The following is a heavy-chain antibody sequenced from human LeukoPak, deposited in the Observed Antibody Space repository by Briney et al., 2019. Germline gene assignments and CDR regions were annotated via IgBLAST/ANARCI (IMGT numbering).Heavy chain of an antibody. J-gene: IGHJ3*02. V-gene: IGHV4-59*01. CDR1: GGSISSYY. Sequence: PSETLSLTCTVSGGSISSYYWSWIRQPPGKGLEWIGYIYYSGSTNYNPSLKSRVTISVDTSKNQFSLKLSSVTATDTAVYYCATSTGTTPHDAFDIWGQGTMVTVSS. D-gene: IGHD1-7*01. CDR3: ATSTGTTPHDAFDI. CDR2: IYYSGST.